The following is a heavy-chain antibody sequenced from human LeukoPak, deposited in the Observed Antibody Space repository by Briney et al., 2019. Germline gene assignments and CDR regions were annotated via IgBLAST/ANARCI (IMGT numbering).Heavy chain of an antibody. CDR1: GGSISSSSYY. CDR2: IYYSGST. Sequence: PSETLSHTCTVSGGSISSSSYYWGWIRQPPGKGLEWIGSIYYSGSTYYNPSLKSRVTISVDTSKIQFSLKLSSVTAADTAVYYCARLGIAAAGPLDDYWGQGTLVTVSS. V-gene: IGHV4-39*01. J-gene: IGHJ4*02. D-gene: IGHD6-13*01. CDR3: ARLGIAAAGPLDDY.